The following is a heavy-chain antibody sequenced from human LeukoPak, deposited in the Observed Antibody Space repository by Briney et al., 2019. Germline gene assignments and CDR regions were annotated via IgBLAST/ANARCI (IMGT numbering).Heavy chain of an antibody. Sequence: PGGSLRLSCAASGFTFSSYAMSWVRQAPGKGLEWVSAISGSGGSTYYPGSVKGRFTISRENAKNSLYLQMNSLRAGDTAVYYCARASSGWYQGADYFDYWGQGTLVTVSS. V-gene: IGHV3-23*01. D-gene: IGHD6-19*01. J-gene: IGHJ4*02. CDR2: ISGSGGST. CDR1: GFTFSSYA. CDR3: ARASSGWYQGADYFDY.